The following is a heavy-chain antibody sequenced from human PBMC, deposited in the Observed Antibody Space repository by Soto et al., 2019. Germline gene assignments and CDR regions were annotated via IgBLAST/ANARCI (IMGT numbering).Heavy chain of an antibody. Sequence: SGTLSLTCAVYGGSFSGYYWSWIRQPPGKGLEWIGEINHSGSTNYNPSLKSRVTISVDTSKNQFSLKLSSVTAADTAVYYCARGGRRGFLGWLLFDYWGQGTLVTVSS. D-gene: IGHD3-3*01. CDR2: INHSGST. V-gene: IGHV4-34*01. J-gene: IGHJ4*02. CDR1: GGSFSGYY. CDR3: ARGGRRGFLGWLLFDY.